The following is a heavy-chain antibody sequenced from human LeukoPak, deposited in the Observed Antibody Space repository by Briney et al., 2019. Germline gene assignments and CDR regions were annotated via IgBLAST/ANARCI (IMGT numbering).Heavy chain of an antibody. D-gene: IGHD1-26*01. V-gene: IGHV3-23*01. CDR1: GFTFSSYA. Sequence: GGSLRLSCAASGFTFSSYAMSWVRQAPGKGLEWVSAISGRGGSTYYADSVKGRFTISRDNSKNTLYLQMNSLRAEDTAVYYCAKSSFLNKARQWAYYLDYWGQGTLVTVSS. CDR2: ISGRGGST. J-gene: IGHJ4*02. CDR3: AKSSFLNKARQWAYYLDY.